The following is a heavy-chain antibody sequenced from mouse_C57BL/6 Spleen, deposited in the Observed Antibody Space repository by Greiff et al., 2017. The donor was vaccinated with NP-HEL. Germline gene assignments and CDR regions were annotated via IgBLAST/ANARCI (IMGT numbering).Heavy chain of an antibody. V-gene: IGHV1-67*01. CDR3: AREDYYGSSYGY. CDR2: ISTYYGDA. Sequence: QVHVKQSGPELVRPGVSVKISCKGSGYTFTDYAMHWVKQSHAKSLEWIGVISTYYGDASYNQKFKDKATMTVDKSSSTAYMELARLTSEDSAVYYCAREDYYGSSYGYWGQGTTLTVSS. J-gene: IGHJ2*01. CDR1: GYTFTDYA. D-gene: IGHD1-1*01.